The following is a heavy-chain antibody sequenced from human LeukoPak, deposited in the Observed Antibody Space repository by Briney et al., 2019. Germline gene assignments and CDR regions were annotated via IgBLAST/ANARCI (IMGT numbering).Heavy chain of an antibody. J-gene: IGHJ4*01. CDR2: ISGSGHNT. Sequence: GGSLRLSCAASGFTFSNYAMTWVRQAPGKGLEWVSAISGSGHNTYYTDSVKGRFTISRDNSKNTLYLQMNSLRAEDTAVYYCAKGRPDYLQYQHRQHFDYRGRGTLVTVSS. V-gene: IGHV3-23*01. D-gene: IGHD2-2*01. CDR3: AKGRPDYLQYQHRQHFDY. CDR1: GFTFSNYA.